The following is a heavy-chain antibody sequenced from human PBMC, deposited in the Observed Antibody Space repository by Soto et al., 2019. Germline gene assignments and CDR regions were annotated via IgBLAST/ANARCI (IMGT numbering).Heavy chain of an antibody. V-gene: IGHV1-69*01. CDR3: ASGVREYSTAPPHF. CDR1: GGSFNTHV. CDR2: IIPVFGTT. D-gene: IGHD5-18*01. Sequence: QVQLVQSGAEVKKPGSSVRVSCKAFGGSFNTHVMNWVRQAPGQGLEWVGLIIPVFGTTKYAQHFQGRVTITADDSTARAFLEVSSLRSDDTAVYYCASGVREYSTAPPHFWGQGTLVSVSS. J-gene: IGHJ4*02.